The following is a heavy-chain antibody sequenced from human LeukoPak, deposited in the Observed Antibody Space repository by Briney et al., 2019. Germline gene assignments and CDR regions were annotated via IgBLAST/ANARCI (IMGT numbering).Heavy chain of an antibody. V-gene: IGHV4-39*07. CDR3: AREKTAVDGPNWFDP. CDR2: IYTSGST. CDR1: GGSISSSGYY. Sequence: SETLSLTCTVSGGSISSSGYYWGWIRQPPGKGLEWIGRIYTSGSTNYNPSLKSRVTMSVDTSKNQFSLKLSSVTAADTAVYYCAREKTAVDGPNWFDPWGQGTLVTVSS. J-gene: IGHJ5*02. D-gene: IGHD3-9*01.